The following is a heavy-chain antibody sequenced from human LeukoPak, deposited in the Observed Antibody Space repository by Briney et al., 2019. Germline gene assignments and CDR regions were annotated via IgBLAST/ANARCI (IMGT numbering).Heavy chain of an antibody. Sequence: GASVKVSCKASGYTFTGYYLHWVRQAPGKGLEWIGWINPSSGGAKYAQNFQGRVIITADTSISTAYMELSSLRSDDTAVYYCARSSPPTYYHFYYYTDVWGKGSTVTVSS. D-gene: IGHD6-13*01. CDR2: INPSSGGA. CDR1: GYTFTGYY. CDR3: ARSSPPTYYHFYYYTDV. V-gene: IGHV1-2*02. J-gene: IGHJ6*03.